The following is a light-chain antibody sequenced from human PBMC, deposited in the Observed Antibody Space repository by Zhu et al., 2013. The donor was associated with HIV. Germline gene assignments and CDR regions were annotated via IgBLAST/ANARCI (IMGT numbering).Light chain of an antibody. V-gene: IGKV1-6*01. CDR3: LQDYDALT. CDR1: QDIGND. CDR2: HIS. Sequence: IQMTQSPSSLSASVGDRVTITCRASQDIGNDLGWYQQKTGRAPRLLIYHISTLQSGVPSRFSGSRSGTDFTLTIDSLQSEDFATYFCLQDYDALTFGGGTKLEI. J-gene: IGKJ4*01.